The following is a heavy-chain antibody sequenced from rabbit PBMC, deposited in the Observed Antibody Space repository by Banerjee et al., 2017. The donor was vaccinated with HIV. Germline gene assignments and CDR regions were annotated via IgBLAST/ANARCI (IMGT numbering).Heavy chain of an antibody. V-gene: IGHV1S40*01. D-gene: IGHD6-1*01. J-gene: IGHJ4*01. CDR2: IDVGSSGRT. CDR3: ARSDDRNSYGYFNL. Sequence: QSLEESGGGLVKPEGSLTLTCTASGFDLSSGYDMCWVRQAPGKGLEWIACIDVGSSGRTYYATWAKGRFTISKTSSTTVTLQMTSLRVADTATYFCARSDDRNSYGYFNLWGPGTLVTVS. CDR1: GFDLSSGYD.